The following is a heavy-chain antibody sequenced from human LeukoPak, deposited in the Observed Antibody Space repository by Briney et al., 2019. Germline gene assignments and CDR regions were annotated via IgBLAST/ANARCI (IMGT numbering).Heavy chain of an antibody. CDR1: GGSISSYY. CDR2: IYYSGNT. D-gene: IGHD3-16*02. CDR3: VSLFWGNYPYYFDY. J-gene: IGHJ4*02. Sequence: PSETLSLTCTVSGGSISSYYWSWIRQPPGKGLEWIGNIYYSGNTYYSPSLKSRVTISVDTSKKQFSLKLSSVTAADTAVYYCVSLFWGNYPYYFDYWGQGTLVTVSS. V-gene: IGHV4-59*04.